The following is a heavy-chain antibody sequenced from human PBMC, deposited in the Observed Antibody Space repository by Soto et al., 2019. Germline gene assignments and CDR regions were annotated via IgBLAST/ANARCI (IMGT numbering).Heavy chain of an antibody. CDR3: ARLPVDTITSLDY. D-gene: IGHD3-3*01. CDR2: INSDGSSI. V-gene: IGHV3-74*01. Sequence: EVQLVESGGDLVQPGGFLRLSCATSGFTFSRYWMHWVRQVPGKGLVWVSRINSDGSSISYSDSVKGRFTISRDNAKNTLYLQMNSQRVEDTEVYYCARLPVDTITSLDYWGQGTLVTVSS. CDR1: GFTFSRYW. J-gene: IGHJ4*02.